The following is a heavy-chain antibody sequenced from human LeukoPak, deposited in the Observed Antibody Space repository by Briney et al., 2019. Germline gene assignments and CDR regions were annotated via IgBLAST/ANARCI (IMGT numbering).Heavy chain of an antibody. D-gene: IGHD3-10*01. CDR1: EFTFSYYE. V-gene: IGHV3-48*03. J-gene: IGHJ6*02. CDR2: ISSSGSTI. Sequence: GGSLRLSCAASEFTFSYYEMNWVRQAPGKGLEWVSYISSSGSTIYYADSVKGRFTISRDNAKNSLYLQMNSLRAEDTAVYYCARCKRRITMVRELNSYYYAMDVWGQGTTVTVSS. CDR3: ARCKRRITMVRELNSYYYAMDV.